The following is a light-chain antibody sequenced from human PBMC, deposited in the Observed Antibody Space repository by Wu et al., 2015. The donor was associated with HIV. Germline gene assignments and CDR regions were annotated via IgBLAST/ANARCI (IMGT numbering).Light chain of an antibody. CDR1: QNVISSY. V-gene: IGKV3-20*01. J-gene: IGKJ1*01. CDR2: GAS. CDR3: QQYASSTWT. Sequence: EIVMTQSPATLSVSPGERATLSCRASQNVISSYLTWYQQKPDQAPRLLIYGASSRATGIPDRFSGSGSGTDFTLTISRLEPEDFAVYYCQQYASSTWTFGQGTKVEIK.